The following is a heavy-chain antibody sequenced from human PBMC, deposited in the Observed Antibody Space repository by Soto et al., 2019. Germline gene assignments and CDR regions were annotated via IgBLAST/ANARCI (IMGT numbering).Heavy chain of an antibody. D-gene: IGHD6-19*01. J-gene: IGHJ3*02. V-gene: IGHV4-59*08. CDR3: ARQGYSSGWYAAFDI. Sequence: SETLSLTCTVSGGSISSYYWSWIRQPPGKGLEGIGYIYYSGSTNYNPSLKSRVTISVDTSKNQFSLKLSSVTAADTAVYYCARQGYSSGWYAAFDIWGQGTMVTVSS. CDR1: GGSISSYY. CDR2: IYYSGST.